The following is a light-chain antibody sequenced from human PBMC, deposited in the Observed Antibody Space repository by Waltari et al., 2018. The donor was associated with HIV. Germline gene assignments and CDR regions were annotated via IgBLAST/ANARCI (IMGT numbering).Light chain of an antibody. V-gene: IGKV3-20*01. CDR3: QQYETSPYT. Sequence: EIVLTPSPVPMALSPGERATVACRASENMTSQNLAWYQQRSGQAPRLLSFGASRRNTGVPQRFSGAGSGPDFTLTVSSLEPEDFALYVCQQYETSPYTFGQGT. CDR1: ENMTSQN. CDR2: GAS. J-gene: IGKJ2*01.